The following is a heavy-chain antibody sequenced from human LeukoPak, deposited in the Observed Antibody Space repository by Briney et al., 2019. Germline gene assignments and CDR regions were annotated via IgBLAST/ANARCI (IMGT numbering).Heavy chain of an antibody. CDR1: GGTFSSYA. CDR2: IIPIFGTA. CDR3: ARSEEMATIGGDY. Sequence: ASVKVSCKASGGTFSSYAISWVRQAPGQGLEWMGRIIPIFGTANYAQKFQGRVTITTDESTSTAYMELSSLRSEDTAVYYCARSEEMATIGGDYWGQGTLVTFSS. V-gene: IGHV1-69*05. J-gene: IGHJ4*02. D-gene: IGHD5-24*01.